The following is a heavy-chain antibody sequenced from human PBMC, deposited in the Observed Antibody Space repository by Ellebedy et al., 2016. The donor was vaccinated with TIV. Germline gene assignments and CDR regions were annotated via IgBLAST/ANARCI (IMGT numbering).Heavy chain of an antibody. D-gene: IGHD3-16*01. V-gene: IGHV3-66*01. J-gene: IGHJ4*02. CDR2: IYSGGRT. CDR1: GFTFSSYS. Sequence: GESLKISCAASGFTFSSYSMTWVRQAPGKGLEWVSIIYSGGRTYYADSVTGRFTISRDDSKDTLSLQMSSLRAEDTAVYFCARVLPSLFYYDLWGQGTPVTVSS. CDR3: ARVLPSLFYYDL.